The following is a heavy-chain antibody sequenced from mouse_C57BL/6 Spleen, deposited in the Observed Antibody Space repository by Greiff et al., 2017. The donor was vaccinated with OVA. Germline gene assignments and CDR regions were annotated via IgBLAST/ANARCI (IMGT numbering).Heavy chain of an antibody. CDR3: ARGDYDGKAYAMDY. Sequence: VKVVESGAELMKPGASVKLSCKATGYTFTGYWIEWVKQRPGHGLEWIGEILPGSGSTNYNEKFKGKATFTADTSSNTAYMQLSSLTTEDSASYYCARGDYDGKAYAMDYWGQGTSVTVSS. J-gene: IGHJ4*01. V-gene: IGHV1-9*01. D-gene: IGHD2-4*01. CDR2: ILPGSGST. CDR1: GYTFTGYW.